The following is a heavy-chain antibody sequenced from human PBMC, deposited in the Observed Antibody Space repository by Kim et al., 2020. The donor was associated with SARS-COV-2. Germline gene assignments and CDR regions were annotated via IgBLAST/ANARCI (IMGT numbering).Heavy chain of an antibody. CDR2: TYYRSKWYN. CDR1: GDSVSSNSAT. V-gene: IGHV6-1*01. J-gene: IGHJ4*02. Sequence: SQTLSLTCAISGDSVSSNSATWNWIRQSPSRGLEWLGRTYYRSKWYNDYALSVKSRITINPDTSKNQFPLQLNSVTPEDTAVYFCARRSISADGIFDYWGQGSLVTVSS. D-gene: IGHD6-13*01. CDR3: ARRSISADGIFDY.